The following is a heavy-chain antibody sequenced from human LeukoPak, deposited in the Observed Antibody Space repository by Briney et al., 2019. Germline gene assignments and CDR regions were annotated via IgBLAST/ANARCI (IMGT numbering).Heavy chain of an antibody. CDR1: GFTFSSYA. V-gene: IGHV3-23*01. CDR3: AKLKQWQPQRYFFEG. J-gene: IGHJ4*02. D-gene: IGHD6-19*01. Sequence: GGSLRLSCAASGFTFSSYAMSWVRQAPGKGLEWVSTFSATSTNSYADAVKGRVTISRDNSKNTLYLQMNSLRAEDTAVYYCAKLKQWQPQRYFFEGWGQGALVTVAS. CDR2: FSATSTN.